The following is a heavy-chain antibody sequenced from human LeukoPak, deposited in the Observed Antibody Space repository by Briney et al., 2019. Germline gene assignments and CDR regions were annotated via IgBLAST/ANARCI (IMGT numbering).Heavy chain of an antibody. CDR3: ARDYDVLTAYPPTQLFDP. Sequence: ASVKVSCKASGYTFTSYYMHWVRQAPGQGLEGMGIINPSGGGTSYAQKFQDRVTMTRDTSTSTVYMELSSLRSEDTAVYYCARDYDVLTAYPPTQLFDPWGQGTLVTVSS. V-gene: IGHV1-46*01. J-gene: IGHJ5*02. CDR1: GYTFTSYY. CDR2: INPSGGGT. D-gene: IGHD3-9*01.